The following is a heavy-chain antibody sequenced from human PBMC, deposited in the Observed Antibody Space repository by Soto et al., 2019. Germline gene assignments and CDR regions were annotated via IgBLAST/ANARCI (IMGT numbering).Heavy chain of an antibody. CDR3: ANDRQPDGFWPFDY. CDR1: GFPFSTYT. D-gene: IGHD3-3*01. Sequence: EVRLVESGGGLVQPGGSLRLSCVASGFPFSTYTMSWVRQAPGRGLEWLSGIYGRGDKIFYADSVKGRFTISRDNSQSTVYLQMNNLRSDDTAKYYCANDRQPDGFWPFDYWGRRIQIIVST. J-gene: IGHJ4*02. V-gene: IGHV3-23*04. CDR2: IYGRGDKI.